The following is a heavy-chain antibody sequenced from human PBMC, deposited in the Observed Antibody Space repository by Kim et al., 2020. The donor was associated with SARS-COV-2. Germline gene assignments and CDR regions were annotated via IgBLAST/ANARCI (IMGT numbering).Heavy chain of an antibody. D-gene: IGHD5-18*01. J-gene: IGHJ4*02. CDR3: ARGTNLRQLWFSPFDY. Sequence: PKSRVTISVATSKNQFSLKLSSVTAADTAVYYCARGTNLRQLWFSPFDYWGQGTLVTVSS. V-gene: IGHV4-59*09.